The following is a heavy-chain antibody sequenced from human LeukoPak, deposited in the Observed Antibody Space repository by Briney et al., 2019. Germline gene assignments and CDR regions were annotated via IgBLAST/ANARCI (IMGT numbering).Heavy chain of an antibody. CDR3: ARDVVVPAAYFDY. CDR2: ISSSSSYI. V-gene: IGHV3-21*01. CDR1: GFTFSSYS. D-gene: IGHD2-2*01. J-gene: IGHJ4*02. Sequence: KSGGSLRLSCAASGFTFSSYSMNWVRQAPGTGLEWVSSISSSSSYIYYADSVKGRFTISRDNAKNSLYLQMNSLRAEDTAVYYCARDVVVPAAYFDYWGQGTLVTVSS.